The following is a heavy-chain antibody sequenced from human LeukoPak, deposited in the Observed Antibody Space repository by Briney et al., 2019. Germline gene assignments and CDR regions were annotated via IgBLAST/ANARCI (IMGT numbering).Heavy chain of an antibody. Sequence: PSETLSLTCTVSGGTISSYYWNWIRHPPGKGLEWIGYIHYSGSTKYNTSLKSRVTISVDTSKNQFCLKLSSVTAADTAVYYCARWYSSGWAFDYWGQGTLVTVSS. V-gene: IGHV4-59*08. J-gene: IGHJ4*02. CDR1: GGTISSYY. CDR3: ARWYSSGWAFDY. CDR2: IHYSGST. D-gene: IGHD6-19*01.